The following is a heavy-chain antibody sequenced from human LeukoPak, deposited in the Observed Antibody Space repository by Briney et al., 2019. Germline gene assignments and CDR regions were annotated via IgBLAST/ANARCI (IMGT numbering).Heavy chain of an antibody. CDR3: ARGNVLGGRHFDY. CDR2: IIPIFGTA. Sequence: EASVKVSCKASGGTFSSYAISWVRQAPGQGLEWMGRIIPIFGTANYAQKFQGRVTITTDESTSTAYMELSSLRSEDTAVYYCARGNVLGGRHFDYWGQGTLVTVSS. CDR1: GGTFSSYA. J-gene: IGHJ4*02. V-gene: IGHV1-69*05. D-gene: IGHD3-3*02.